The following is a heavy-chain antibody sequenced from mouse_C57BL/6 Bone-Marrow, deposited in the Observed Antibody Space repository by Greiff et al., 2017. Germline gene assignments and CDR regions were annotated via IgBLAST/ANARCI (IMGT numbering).Heavy chain of an antibody. Sequence: EVKLQESGPGLVKPSQSLSLTCSVTGYSITSGYYWNWIRQFPGNKLEWMGYISYDGSNNYNPSLKNRISITRDTSKNQFFLKLNSVTTEDTATYYCARDVSNWDHYFDYWGQGTTLTVSS. CDR1: GYSITSGYY. CDR2: ISYDGSN. CDR3: ARDVSNWDHYFDY. D-gene: IGHD4-1*01. J-gene: IGHJ2*01. V-gene: IGHV3-6*01.